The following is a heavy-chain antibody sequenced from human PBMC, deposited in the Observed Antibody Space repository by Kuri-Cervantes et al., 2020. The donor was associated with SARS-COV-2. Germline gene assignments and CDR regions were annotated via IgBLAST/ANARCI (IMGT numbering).Heavy chain of an antibody. V-gene: IGHV3-48*04. CDR3: ASLLIRSRETPYWYFDL. D-gene: IGHD5-24*01. CDR1: GFTFSSYS. CDR2: ISSSGSTI. Sequence: GGSLRLSCAASGFTFSSYSMNWVRQAPGKGLEWVSYISSSGSTIYYADSVKGRFTISRDNAKNSLYLQMNSLRAEDTAVYYCASLLIRSRETPYWYFDLWGRGTLVTVSS. J-gene: IGHJ2*01.